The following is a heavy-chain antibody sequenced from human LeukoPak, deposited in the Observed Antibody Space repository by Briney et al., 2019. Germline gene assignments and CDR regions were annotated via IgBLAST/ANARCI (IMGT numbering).Heavy chain of an antibody. CDR1: GDSISSGDYY. Sequence: SETLSLTCTVSGDSISSGDYYWSWIRQPAGKGLEWIGRISSSGSTNYNPSLKSRVTISVDTSKNQFSLKLSSVTAADTAVYYCARTYGGNNLYYYYYYMDVWGKGTTVTVSS. CDR2: ISSSGST. V-gene: IGHV4-61*02. J-gene: IGHJ6*03. D-gene: IGHD4-23*01. CDR3: ARTYGGNNLYYYYYYMDV.